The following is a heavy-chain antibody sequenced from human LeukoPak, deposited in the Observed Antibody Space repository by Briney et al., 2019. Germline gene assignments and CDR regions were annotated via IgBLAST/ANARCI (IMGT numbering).Heavy chain of an antibody. J-gene: IGHJ4*02. V-gene: IGHV3-23*01. CDR3: AKRGVLTGHYSLHYFNC. Sequence: GGSLRLSCAASGFSFSDYAMSWVRQAPGKGLVWVSAISGGGGSTYYADSVKGRFTISRDNSKKTVYLQMNSLRAEDTAIYYCAKRGVLTGHYSLHYFNCWGQGTLVTVSS. D-gene: IGHD3-9*01. CDR2: ISGGGGST. CDR1: GFSFSDYA.